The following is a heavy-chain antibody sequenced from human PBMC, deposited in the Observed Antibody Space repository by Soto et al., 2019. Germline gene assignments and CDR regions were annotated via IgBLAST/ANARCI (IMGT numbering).Heavy chain of an antibody. V-gene: IGHV3-30*18. CDR2: ISYDGSNK. CDR1: GFTFSSYG. CDR3: AKDGRDDSSGYYYPVYYYGMDV. D-gene: IGHD3-22*01. Sequence: GGSLRLSCAASGFTFSSYGMHWVRQAPGKGLEWVAVISYDGSNKYYADSVKGRFTISRDNSKNTLYLQMNSLRAEDTAVYYCAKDGRDDSSGYYYPVYYYGMDVWGQGTTVTVSS. J-gene: IGHJ6*02.